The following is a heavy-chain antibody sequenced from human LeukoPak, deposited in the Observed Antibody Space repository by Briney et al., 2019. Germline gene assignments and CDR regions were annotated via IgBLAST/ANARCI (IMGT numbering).Heavy chain of an antibody. CDR3: AKRGVVIRVILVGFHKEAYYFDS. J-gene: IGHJ4*02. V-gene: IGHV3-23*01. CDR1: GITLSNYG. CDR2: ISGSGGRT. Sequence: GGSLRLSCAVSGITLSNYGMSWVRQAPGKGLEWVAGISGSGGRTNYADSVKGRFTVSRDDPKNTLYLQMNSLRAEDTAVYFCAKRGVVIRVILVGFHKEAYYFDSWGQGALVTVSS. D-gene: IGHD3-22*01.